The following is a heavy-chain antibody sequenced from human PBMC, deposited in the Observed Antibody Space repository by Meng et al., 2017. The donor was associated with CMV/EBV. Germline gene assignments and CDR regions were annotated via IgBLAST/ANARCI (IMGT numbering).Heavy chain of an antibody. Sequence: GGANSSSNWWSWVHQPPGKGLEWIGEIYHSGSTNYNPSLKSRVTISVDKSKNQFSLKLSSVTAADTAVYYCASFIVVVPAAAAYFQHWGQGTLVTVSS. J-gene: IGHJ1*01. D-gene: IGHD2-2*01. CDR2: IYHSGST. V-gene: IGHV4-4*02. CDR1: GGANSSSNW. CDR3: ASFIVVVPAAAAYFQH.